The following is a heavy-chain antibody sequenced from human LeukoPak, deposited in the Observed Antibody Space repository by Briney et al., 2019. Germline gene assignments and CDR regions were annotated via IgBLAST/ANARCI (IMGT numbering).Heavy chain of an antibody. CDR2: INHSGST. D-gene: IGHD3-16*01. CDR3: ARDGGGATDY. Sequence: SETLSLTCAVYGGSFSGYYWSWIRQPPGKGLEWIGEINHSGSTNYNPSLKSRVTISVDTSKNQFSPKLSSVTAEDTAVYYCARDGGGATDYWGQGTLVTVSS. V-gene: IGHV4-34*01. J-gene: IGHJ4*02. CDR1: GGSFSGYY.